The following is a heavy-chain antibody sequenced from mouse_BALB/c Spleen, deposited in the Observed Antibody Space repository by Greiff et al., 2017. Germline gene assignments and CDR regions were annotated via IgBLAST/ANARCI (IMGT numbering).Heavy chain of an antibody. V-gene: IGHV3-2*02. CDR2: ISYSGST. CDR1: GYSITSDYA. Sequence: EVKLEESGPGLVKPSQSLSLTCTVTGYSITSDYAWNWIRQFPGNKLEWMGYISYSGSTSYNPSLKSRISITRDTSKNQFFLQLNSVTTEDTATYYCARYRYEDYAMDYWGQGTSVTVSS. D-gene: IGHD2-14*01. J-gene: IGHJ4*01. CDR3: ARYRYEDYAMDY.